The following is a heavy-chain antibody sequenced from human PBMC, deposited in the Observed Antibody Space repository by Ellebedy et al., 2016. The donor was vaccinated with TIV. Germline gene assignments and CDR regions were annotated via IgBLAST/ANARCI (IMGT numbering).Heavy chain of an antibody. Sequence: GESLKISCAASGFPFSSFWMSWVRQAPGKGLEWVANTKEDGSEKYYVDSVRGRFTISRDNAKNSLYLQMNSLRAEDTAVYYCARDRYIKRIAWFDPWGQGTLVTVSS. CDR3: ARDRYIKRIAWFDP. V-gene: IGHV3-7*01. D-gene: IGHD2-2*02. J-gene: IGHJ5*02. CDR1: GFPFSSFW. CDR2: TKEDGSEK.